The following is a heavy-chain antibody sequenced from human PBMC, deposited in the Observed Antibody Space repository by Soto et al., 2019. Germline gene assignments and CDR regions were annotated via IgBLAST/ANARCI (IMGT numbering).Heavy chain of an antibody. CDR3: AKDRCTNGVCYVSYSYGMDV. D-gene: IGHD2-8*01. Sequence: GGSLRLACAASGFTFSSYAIHCVRQAPGKGLEWVAIISYDGSNKYYADSVRGRFTISRDNSKNTLYLQLSSLRAEDTAVYFCAKDRCTNGVCYVSYSYGMDVWG. V-gene: IGHV3-30*18. CDR1: GFTFSSYA. CDR2: ISYDGSNK. J-gene: IGHJ6*02.